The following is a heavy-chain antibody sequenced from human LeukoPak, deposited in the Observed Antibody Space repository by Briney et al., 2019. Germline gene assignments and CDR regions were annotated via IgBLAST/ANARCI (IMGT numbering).Heavy chain of an antibody. CDR2: IYWDDDK. CDR1: GFSLTTRGVG. D-gene: IGHD1-26*01. V-gene: IGHV2-5*02. J-gene: IGHJ4*02. Sequence: SGPTLVKPTQTLTLTCTFSGFSLTTRGVGVGWIRQPPGKALEWLALIYWDDDKRYSPSLKSRLTITKDTSKNQVVLTMTNMDPVDTATYYCAHRSQVLVGAIALYYFDYWGQGTLVTVSS. CDR3: AHRSQVLVGAIALYYFDY.